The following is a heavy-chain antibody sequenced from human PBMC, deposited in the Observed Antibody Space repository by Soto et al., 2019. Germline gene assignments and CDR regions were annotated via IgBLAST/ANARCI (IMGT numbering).Heavy chain of an antibody. CDR3: AKELRETGGYYFDC. Sequence: QVQLVESGGGVVQPGRSLRLSCAASGFSFSKYGMHWVRQAPGKGLEWVAEMSDDGSKKYYGDSVKGRFTISRDNSKNTLYLLMDSLRPEDTAMYYCAKELRETGGYYFDCWGQGTLVTVSS. D-gene: IGHD3-16*01. CDR2: MSDDGSKK. J-gene: IGHJ4*02. V-gene: IGHV3-30*18. CDR1: GFSFSKYG.